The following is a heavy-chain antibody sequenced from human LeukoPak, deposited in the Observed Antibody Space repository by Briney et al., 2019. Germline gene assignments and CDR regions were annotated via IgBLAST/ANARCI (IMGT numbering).Heavy chain of an antibody. CDR2: ISGSGGST. J-gene: IGHJ4*02. CDR3: AASSGYYSSFDY. V-gene: IGHV3-23*01. CDR1: GFTFSSYA. Sequence: GGSLRLSCAASGFTFSSYAMSWVRQAPGKGLEWVSAISGSGGSTYYADSVKGRFTISRDNSKNTLYLQMNSLRAEDTAVYYCAASSGYYSSFDYWGQGTLVTVSS. D-gene: IGHD3-22*01.